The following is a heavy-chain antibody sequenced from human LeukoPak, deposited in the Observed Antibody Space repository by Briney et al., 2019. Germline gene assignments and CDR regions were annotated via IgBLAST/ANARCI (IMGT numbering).Heavy chain of an antibody. CDR1: GGSISSGSYY. J-gene: IGHJ4*02. CDR3: ASRIAARGSWYYFDY. D-gene: IGHD6-6*01. V-gene: IGHV4-61*02. CDR2: IYTSGST. Sequence: SETLSLTCTVSGGSISSGSYYWSWIRQPAGKGLEWIGRIYTSGSTNYNPSLKSRVTISVDTSKNQFSLKLSSVTAADTAVYYCASRIAARGSWYYFDYWGQGTLVTVSS.